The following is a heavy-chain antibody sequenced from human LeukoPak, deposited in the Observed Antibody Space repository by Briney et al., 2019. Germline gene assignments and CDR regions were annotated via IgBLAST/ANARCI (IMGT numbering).Heavy chain of an antibody. V-gene: IGHV1-18*01. CDR3: ARDSPDGYTSGHYYYYLDV. D-gene: IGHD5-18*01. CDR2: ISAYNGNT. Sequence: ASVKVSCKASGYTVTRYGISWVRQAPGQGLEWMGCISAYNGNTNYAQKLQGRVTMTTDTSTSTAYMELRSLRSDDTAVYYCARDSPDGYTSGHYYYYLDVWGKGTTVTVSS. CDR1: GYTVTRYG. J-gene: IGHJ6*03.